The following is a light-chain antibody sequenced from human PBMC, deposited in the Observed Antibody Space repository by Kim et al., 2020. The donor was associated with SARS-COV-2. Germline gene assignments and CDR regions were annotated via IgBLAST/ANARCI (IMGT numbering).Light chain of an antibody. CDR2: DVS. Sequence: PGQSVAISCTGTSSDVGGYDYVSWYQQHPGKAPKVMIYDVSKRPSGVPDRFSGSKSGNTASLTISGLQTEDEADYYCCSYAGGSLVFGGGTQLTVL. CDR3: CSYAGGSLV. J-gene: IGLJ2*01. V-gene: IGLV2-11*03. CDR1: SSDVGGYDY.